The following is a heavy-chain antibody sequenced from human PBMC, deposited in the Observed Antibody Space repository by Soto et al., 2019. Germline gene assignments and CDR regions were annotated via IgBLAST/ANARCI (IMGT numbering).Heavy chain of an antibody. J-gene: IGHJ6*03. V-gene: IGHV1-2*04. CDR1: GYTFSDYY. D-gene: IGHD5-12*01. CDR3: ARESGGATATLDYYYFYMDV. Sequence: ASVKVSCKASGYTFSDYYIHWVRQAPGQGLEWMGWINPNSGGTKYAHKFQGWVTMTRDTSIKTAYMELSRLTSDDTAVYYCARESGGATATLDYYYFYMDVWGKGTTVTV. CDR2: INPNSGGT.